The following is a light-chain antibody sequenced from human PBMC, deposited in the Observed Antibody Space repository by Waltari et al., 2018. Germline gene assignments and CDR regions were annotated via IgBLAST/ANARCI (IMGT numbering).Light chain of an antibody. CDR2: EGS. V-gene: IGLV2-23*01. CDR1: SSDVGSYTL. Sequence: QSALTQPASVSGSPGQSITISCTGTSSDVGSYTLVSWYQQHPGKAPKLMIYEGSKRPSGVSNRFSGSKSGNTASLTISGLQAEDEADYYCCSYAGSSTNWVFGGGTKLTVL. J-gene: IGLJ3*02. CDR3: CSYAGSSTNWV.